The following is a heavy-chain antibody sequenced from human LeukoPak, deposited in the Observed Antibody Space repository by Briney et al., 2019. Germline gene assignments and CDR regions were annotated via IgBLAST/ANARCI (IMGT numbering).Heavy chain of an antibody. Sequence: ASVKVSRKASGYTFTSYDISWVRQATGQGLEWMGWMNPNSGHTGYAQKFQGRVTMTRNTSISTAYMELSSLRSEDTAVYYCARGRYDILTGYYTVFDYWGQGTLVTVSS. CDR1: GYTFTSYD. CDR3: ARGRYDILTGYYTVFDY. CDR2: MNPNSGHT. J-gene: IGHJ4*02. V-gene: IGHV1-8*01. D-gene: IGHD3-9*01.